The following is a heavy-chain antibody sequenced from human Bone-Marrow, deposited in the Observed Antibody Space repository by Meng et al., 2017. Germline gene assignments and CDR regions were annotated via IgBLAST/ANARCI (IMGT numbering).Heavy chain of an antibody. CDR2: ITGSGGIT. V-gene: IGHV3-23*01. D-gene: IGHD1-1*01. Sequence: GESLKISCAASGFTFSSYAMNWVRQAPGKGLEWVSGITGSGGITYYADFVKGRFTISKDNSKSTLYLQMNSLRAEDTAVYYCVEGLSERYPVWGQGTRV. J-gene: IGHJ4*02. CDR3: VEGLSERYPV. CDR1: GFTFSSYA.